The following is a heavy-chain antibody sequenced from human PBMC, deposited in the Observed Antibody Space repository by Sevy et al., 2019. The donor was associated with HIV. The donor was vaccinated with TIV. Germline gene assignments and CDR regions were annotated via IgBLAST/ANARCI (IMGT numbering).Heavy chain of an antibody. V-gene: IGHV4-39*01. Sequence: SETLSLTCTVSGGSINNDSYYWGWIRQPPGKGLEWIGNIYYSGTTYYNPSLKSRVTISVDTSKNQFSLKLSSVTAADTAVYYCARFEYGDYVSHFEYWGQGTLVTVSS. J-gene: IGHJ4*02. CDR3: ARFEYGDYVSHFEY. CDR1: GGSINNDSYY. D-gene: IGHD2-21*02. CDR2: IYYSGTT.